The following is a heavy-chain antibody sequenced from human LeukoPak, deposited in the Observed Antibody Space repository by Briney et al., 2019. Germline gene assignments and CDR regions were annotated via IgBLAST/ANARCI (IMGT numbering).Heavy chain of an antibody. CDR2: IWYDGSNK. Sequence: PGGSLRLSCAASGFTFSSYGMHWVRQAPGKGLEWVAVIWYDGSNKYYADSVKGRFTISRDNSKNTLYLQMNSLRAEDTAVYYCARDRRTVRRHTPEYYFDYWGQGTLVTVSS. CDR3: ARDRRTVRRHTPEYYFDY. CDR1: GFTFSSYG. J-gene: IGHJ4*02. D-gene: IGHD3/OR15-3a*01. V-gene: IGHV3-33*01.